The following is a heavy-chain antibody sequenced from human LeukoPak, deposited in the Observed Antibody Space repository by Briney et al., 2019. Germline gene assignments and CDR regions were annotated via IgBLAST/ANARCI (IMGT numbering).Heavy chain of an antibody. CDR1: GFTFSSYA. CDR3: AKDLQQQLVHDY. Sequence: PGGSLRLSCAASGFTFSSYAMSWVRQAPGKGLEWVSAIGGSGGSTYYADSVKGRFTISRDNSKNTLYLQMNSLRAEDTAVYYCAKDLQQQLVHDYWGQGTLATVSS. CDR2: IGGSGGST. V-gene: IGHV3-23*01. J-gene: IGHJ4*02. D-gene: IGHD6-13*01.